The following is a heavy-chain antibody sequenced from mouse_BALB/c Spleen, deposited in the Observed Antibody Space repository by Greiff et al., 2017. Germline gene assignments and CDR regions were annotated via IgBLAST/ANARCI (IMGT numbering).Heavy chain of an antibody. D-gene: IGHD2-3*01. CDR3: TRGIYDGYYVAMDY. Sequence: EVQRVESGGGLVQPGGSMKLSCVASGFTFSNYWMNWVRQSPEKGLEWVAEIRLKSNNYATHYAESVKGRFTISRDDSKSSVYLQMNNLRAEDTGIYYCTRGIYDGYYVAMDYWGQGTSVTVSS. J-gene: IGHJ4*01. V-gene: IGHV6-6*02. CDR2: IRLKSNNYAT. CDR1: GFTFSNYW.